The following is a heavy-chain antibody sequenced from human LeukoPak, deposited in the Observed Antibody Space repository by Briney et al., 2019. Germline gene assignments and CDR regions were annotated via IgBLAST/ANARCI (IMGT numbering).Heavy chain of an antibody. CDR1: GFTFDDYA. V-gene: IGHV3-9*01. CDR2: ISWNSGSI. CDR3: AKDRDLTTVTAFDY. D-gene: IGHD4-17*01. Sequence: PGRSLRLSCAASGFTFDDYAMHWVRQAPGKGLEWVSGISWNSGSIGYADSVKGRFTISRDNAKNSLYLQMNSLRAEDTALYYCAKDRDLTTVTAFDYWGQGTLVTVSS. J-gene: IGHJ4*02.